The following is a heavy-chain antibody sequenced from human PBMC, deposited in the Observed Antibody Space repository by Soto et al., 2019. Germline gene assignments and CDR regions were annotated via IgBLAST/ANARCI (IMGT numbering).Heavy chain of an antibody. D-gene: IGHD3-10*01. CDR3: ARGSTMVRGVIWGSGYYYYYGMDV. CDR2: IYYSGST. Sequence: ASETLSLTCTVPGGSISSGGYYWSWIRQHPGKGLEWIGYIYYSGSTYYNPSLKSRVTISVDTSKNQFSLKLSSVTAADTAVYYCARGSTMVRGVIWGSGYYYYYGMDVWGQGTTATVSS. CDR1: GGSISSGGYY. J-gene: IGHJ6*02. V-gene: IGHV4-31*03.